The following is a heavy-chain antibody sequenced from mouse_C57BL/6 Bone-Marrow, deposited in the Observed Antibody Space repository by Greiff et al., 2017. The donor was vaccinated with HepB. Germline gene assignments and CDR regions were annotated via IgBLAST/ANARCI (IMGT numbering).Heavy chain of an antibody. V-gene: IGHV10-1*01. Sequence: EVQVVESGGGLVQPKGSLKLSCAASGFSFNTYAMNWVRQAPGKGLEWVARIRSKSNNYATYYADSVKDRFTISRDESESMLYLQMNNLKTEDTAMYYCVSSDLTTDAMDYWGQGTSVTVSS. D-gene: IGHD2-12*01. J-gene: IGHJ4*01. CDR3: VSSDLTTDAMDY. CDR1: GFSFNTYA. CDR2: IRSKSNNYAT.